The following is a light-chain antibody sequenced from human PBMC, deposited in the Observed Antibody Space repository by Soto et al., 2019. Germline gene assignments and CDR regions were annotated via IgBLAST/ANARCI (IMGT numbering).Light chain of an antibody. J-gene: IGLJ1*01. CDR1: SSNIGNNF. CDR3: GTWDGSLRAYV. V-gene: IGLV1-51*01. CDR2: DNS. Sequence: QSVLTQPPSVSAAPGQRVTISCSGSSSNIGNNFVSWYQQLPGTAPNLLIYDNSKRFSGIPDRFSGSKSGTSATLAITGLQTGDEADYFCGTWDGSLRAYVFGPGTKVTVL.